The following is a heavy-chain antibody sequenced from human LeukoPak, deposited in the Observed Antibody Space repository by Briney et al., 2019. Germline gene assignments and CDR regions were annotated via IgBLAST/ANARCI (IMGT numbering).Heavy chain of an antibody. CDR3: ARKVGASGWSDY. Sequence: PSETLSLTCAVSGYSISSGYYWGWIRQPPGKGLEWIGGIYHSGSTYYNPSLKSRVTISVDTSKNQFSLKLSSVTAADTAVYYCARKVGASGWSDYWGQGTLVTVSS. CDR2: IYHSGST. D-gene: IGHD6-19*01. J-gene: IGHJ4*02. V-gene: IGHV4-38-2*01. CDR1: GYSISSGYY.